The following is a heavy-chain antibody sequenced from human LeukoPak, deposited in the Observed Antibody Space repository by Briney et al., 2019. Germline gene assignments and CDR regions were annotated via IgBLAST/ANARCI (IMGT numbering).Heavy chain of an antibody. V-gene: IGHV3-11*01. Sequence: PEGSLRLSCAASGFIFSDYYMSWIRQAPGKGLEWLSYISGSGSAIYYSDSVRGRFTISRDNAKNSLYLQMNSLRAEDTAVYYCACYYGAGSYRNWFDPWGQGTLVTVSS. CDR1: GFIFSDYY. J-gene: IGHJ5*02. CDR3: ACYYGAGSYRNWFDP. D-gene: IGHD3-10*01. CDR2: ISGSGSAI.